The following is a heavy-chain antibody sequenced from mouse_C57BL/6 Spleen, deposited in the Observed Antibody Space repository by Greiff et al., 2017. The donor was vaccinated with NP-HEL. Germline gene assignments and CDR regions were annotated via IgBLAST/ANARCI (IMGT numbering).Heavy chain of an antibody. V-gene: IGHV10-1*01. CDR3: VSYGSSYRYVDV. CDR2: IRSKSNNYAT. Sequence: EVHLVESGGGLVQPKGSLKLSCAASGFSFNTYAMNWVRQAPGKGLEWVARIRSKSNNYATYYADSVKDRFTISRDDSESMLYLQMNNLKTEDTAMYYCVSYGSSYRYVDVWGTGTTVTVSS. CDR1: GFSFNTYA. D-gene: IGHD1-1*01. J-gene: IGHJ1*03.